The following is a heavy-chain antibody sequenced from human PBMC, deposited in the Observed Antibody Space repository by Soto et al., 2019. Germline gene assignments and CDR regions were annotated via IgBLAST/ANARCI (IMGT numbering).Heavy chain of an antibody. Sequence: QVQLVQSGAEVKKPGSSVKVSCKASGGTFSSYAISWVRQAPGQGLEWMGGIIPIFGTANYAQKFQGRVTITADKSTSTAYMELSSLRSEDTAVYDCARELLGSGWYSPRHFDYWGQGTLVTVSS. J-gene: IGHJ4*02. D-gene: IGHD6-19*01. CDR1: GGTFSSYA. CDR3: ARELLGSGWYSPRHFDY. CDR2: IIPIFGTA. V-gene: IGHV1-69*06.